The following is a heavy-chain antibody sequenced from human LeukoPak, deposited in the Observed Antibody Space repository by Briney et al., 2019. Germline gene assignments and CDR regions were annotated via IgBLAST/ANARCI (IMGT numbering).Heavy chain of an antibody. Sequence: GRSLRLSCAASGFTFSSYGMHWVRQAPGKGLEWVAVISYDGSNKYYADSVKGRFTISRDNSKNTLYLQMNSLRAEDTAVYYCAKDSERYFDWPYYFDYWGQGTLVTASS. J-gene: IGHJ4*02. V-gene: IGHV3-30*18. D-gene: IGHD3-9*01. CDR3: AKDSERYFDWPYYFDY. CDR1: GFTFSSYG. CDR2: ISYDGSNK.